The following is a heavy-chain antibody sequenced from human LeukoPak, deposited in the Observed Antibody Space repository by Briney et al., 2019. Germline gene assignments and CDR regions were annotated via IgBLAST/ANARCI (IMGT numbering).Heavy chain of an antibody. D-gene: IGHD1-26*01. CDR1: GFTFSSYW. Sequence: GGSLRLSCAASGFTFSSYWMSWVRQAPGKGLEWVANIKHDGSEKYYEDSAKGRLTNSRDNARNSLYLQMNSVRAEDTAVYYCARETRWELFDYWGQGTLVTVSS. J-gene: IGHJ4*02. CDR2: IKHDGSEK. CDR3: ARETRWELFDY. V-gene: IGHV3-7*04.